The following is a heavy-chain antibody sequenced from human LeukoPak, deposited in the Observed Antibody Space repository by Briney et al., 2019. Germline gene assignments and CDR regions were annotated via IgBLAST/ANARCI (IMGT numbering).Heavy chain of an antibody. J-gene: IGHJ4*02. CDR1: GFTVTSHY. D-gene: IGHD6-13*01. CDR3: ARNGRIAAAGTPDY. CDR2: VYSDGNT. V-gene: IGHV3-53*01. Sequence: GGSLRLSCAASGFTVTSHYMSWVRQAPGKGLECVSVVYSDGNTYYADSVKGRFTISRDSSTNTVYLQMNSLRAEDTAVYYCARNGRIAAAGTPDYWGQGALVTVSS.